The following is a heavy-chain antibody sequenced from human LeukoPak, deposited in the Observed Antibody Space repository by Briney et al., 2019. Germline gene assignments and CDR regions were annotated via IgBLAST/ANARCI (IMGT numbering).Heavy chain of an antibody. CDR1: GFTFSDYY. CDR3: ARTRGGSSSGNNWFDP. Sequence: GGSLRLSCAASGFTFSDYYMSWIRQAPGKGLEWVSYISSSGSTIYYADSVKGRFTISRDNAKNSLYLQMNNLRAEDTAVYYCARTRGGSSSGNNWFDPWGQGTLVTVSS. D-gene: IGHD6-6*01. CDR2: ISSSGSTI. V-gene: IGHV3-11*01. J-gene: IGHJ5*02.